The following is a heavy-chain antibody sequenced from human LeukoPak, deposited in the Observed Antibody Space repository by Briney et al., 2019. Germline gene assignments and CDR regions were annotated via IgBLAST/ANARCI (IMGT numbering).Heavy chain of an antibody. CDR2: IKGDGSEK. CDR1: GFTFSTCW. D-gene: IGHD6-13*01. V-gene: IGHV3-7*04. Sequence: PGGSLRLSCAASGFTFSTCWMSWVRKAPGKGLEWVAIIKGDGSEKAYVDSVKGRFSISRDNAENSLYLQMSSLRAEDTAVYYCAKDWGYGEAGIDFWGQGTLVTVSS. CDR3: AKDWGYGEAGIDF. J-gene: IGHJ4*02.